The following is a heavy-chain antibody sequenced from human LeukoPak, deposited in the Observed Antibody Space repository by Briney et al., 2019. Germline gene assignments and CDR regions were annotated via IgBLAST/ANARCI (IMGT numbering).Heavy chain of an antibody. V-gene: IGHV3-30*18. CDR2: ISYDGSNK. Sequence: GGSLRLSCAASGFTFSSYGMHWVRQAPGKGLEWVAVISYDGSNKYYADSVKGRFTISRDNSKNTLYLQMNSLRAEDTAVYYCAKAGDSAVAPGDFDYWGQGTLVTVSS. D-gene: IGHD6-19*01. CDR1: GFTFSSYG. CDR3: AKAGDSAVAPGDFDY. J-gene: IGHJ4*02.